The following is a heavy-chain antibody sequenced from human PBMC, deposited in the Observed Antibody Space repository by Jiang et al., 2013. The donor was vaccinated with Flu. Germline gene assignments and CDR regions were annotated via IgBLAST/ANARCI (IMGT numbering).Heavy chain of an antibody. Sequence: QLVESGGGLVKPGGSLRLSCEASGFTFSSYNMHWVRQAPGKGLEWVSSISGRSNSYIYYADSVKGRFTISRDNAKNSLYLQMDSLRAEDTAVYYCARPLINDYGDCHYWGQGTLVTVSS. J-gene: IGHJ4*02. CDR1: GFTFSSYN. CDR2: ISGRSNSYI. CDR3: ARPLINDYGDCHY. D-gene: IGHD4-17*01. V-gene: IGHV3-21*01.